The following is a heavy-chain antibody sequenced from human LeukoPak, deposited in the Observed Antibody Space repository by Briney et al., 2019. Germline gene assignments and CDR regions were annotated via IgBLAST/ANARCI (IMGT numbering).Heavy chain of an antibody. V-gene: IGHV3-66*01. CDR3: ARGGSSWYLSWFDP. D-gene: IGHD6-13*01. Sequence: GGSLRLSCAASGFAFSNYAMSWVRQAPGKGLEWVSVIDISGGTYYAASVKGRVTISRDNSKNTLYLQMNSLRAEDTAVYYCARGGSSWYLSWFDPWGQGTLVTVSS. CDR1: GFAFSNYA. J-gene: IGHJ5*02. CDR2: IDISGGT.